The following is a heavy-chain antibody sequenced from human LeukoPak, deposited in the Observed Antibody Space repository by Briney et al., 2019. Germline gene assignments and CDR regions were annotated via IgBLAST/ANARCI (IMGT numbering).Heavy chain of an antibody. CDR2: IIPVFGIA. CDR1: GGTFSSYA. V-gene: IGHV1-69*04. Sequence: SVKVSCRASGGTFSSYAISWVRQAPGQGLEWMGRIIPVFGIANYAQKFQGRVTITADKSTSSAYMELSSLRSEDTAVYYCARGHYYDSSGPDAFDIWGQGTMVTVSS. D-gene: IGHD3-22*01. CDR3: ARGHYYDSSGPDAFDI. J-gene: IGHJ3*02.